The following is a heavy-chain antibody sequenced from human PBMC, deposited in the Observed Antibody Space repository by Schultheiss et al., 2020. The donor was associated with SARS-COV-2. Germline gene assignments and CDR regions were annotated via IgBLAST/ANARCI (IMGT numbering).Heavy chain of an antibody. V-gene: IGHV4-34*01. CDR3: ARATSRYGDYVGVAPMDV. CDR1: GGSISSYY. D-gene: IGHD4-17*01. CDR2: INHSGST. J-gene: IGHJ6*02. Sequence: SETLSLTCTVSGGSISSYYWSWIRQPTGKGLEWIGEINHSGSTNYNPSLKSRVTISVDTSKNQFSLQLNSVTPEDTAVYYCARATSRYGDYVGVAPMDVWGQGTTVTVSS.